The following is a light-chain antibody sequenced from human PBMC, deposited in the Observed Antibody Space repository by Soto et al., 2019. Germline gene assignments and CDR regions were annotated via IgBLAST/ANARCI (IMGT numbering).Light chain of an antibody. J-gene: IGKJ2*01. CDR3: QQYDKWPQFT. V-gene: IGKV3-15*01. CDR2: GAS. Sequence: DIVMTKSPATLSVSPGERTTLSCRASRSVTTSLAWYQQKPGQAPRLLIYGASTRATGIPARFSGSGSGTEFTLTISSLQSEDFAVYYCQQYDKWPQFTFGQGTKVDIK. CDR1: RSVTTS.